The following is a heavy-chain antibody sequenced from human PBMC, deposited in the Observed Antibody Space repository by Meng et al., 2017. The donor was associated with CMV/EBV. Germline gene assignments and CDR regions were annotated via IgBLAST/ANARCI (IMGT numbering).Heavy chain of an antibody. CDR1: GGTFSSYA. J-gene: IGHJ3*02. V-gene: IGHV1-69*05. Sequence: SVKVSCKASGGTFSSYAISWVRQAPGQGLEWMGGIIPIFGTANYAQKFQGRVTITTDESTSTAYMELSSLRSEDTAVYYCASSRMGEEAFDIWGQGTMVTVSS. CDR3: ASSRMGEEAFDI. CDR2: IIPIFGTA. D-gene: IGHD2-2*01.